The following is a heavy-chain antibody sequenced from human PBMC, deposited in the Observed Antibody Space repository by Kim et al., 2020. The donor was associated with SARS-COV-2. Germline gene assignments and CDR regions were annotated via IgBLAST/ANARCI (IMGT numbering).Heavy chain of an antibody. Sequence: GGSLRLSCAASGFTFNTYGMHWVRQAPGKGLEWVAVISYDGSNTYYADSVKGRFTISRDNSKNTLYLQMNSLRIEDTAVYYCAKSFSGSYFGYDYWGQGTLVTLSA. D-gene: IGHD1-26*01. V-gene: IGHV3-30*18. CDR2: ISYDGSNT. CDR1: GFTFNTYG. CDR3: AKSFSGSYFGYDY. J-gene: IGHJ4*02.